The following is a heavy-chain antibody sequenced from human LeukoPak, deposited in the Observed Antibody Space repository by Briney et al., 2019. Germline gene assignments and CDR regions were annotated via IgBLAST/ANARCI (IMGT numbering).Heavy chain of an antibody. J-gene: IGHJ3*02. CDR3: ASFDAFDI. V-gene: IGHV3-30-3*01. CDR2: ISYDGSNK. Sequence: PGRSLRLSCAASGFTFSSYAMHWVRQAPGKGLEWVAIISYDGSNKYYADSVKGRFTIPRDSSKNTLYLQMNSLRAEDTAVYYCASFDAFDIWGQGTMVTVSS. CDR1: GFTFSSYA.